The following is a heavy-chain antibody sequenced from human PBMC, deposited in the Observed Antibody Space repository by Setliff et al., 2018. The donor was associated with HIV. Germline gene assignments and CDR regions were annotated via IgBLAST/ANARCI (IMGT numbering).Heavy chain of an antibody. D-gene: IGHD1-7*01. V-gene: IGHV3-30*02. CDR3: AKDGDYSNWDYDAFDI. Sequence: PGESLKISCAASGSTFSNYGINWVRQAPGKGLEWVAFIRYGSINKYYVDSVKGRVTISRDNSKNTVDLQMNSLRAEDTAVYYCAKDGDYSNWDYDAFDIWGQGTMVTVSS. CDR2: IRYGSINK. J-gene: IGHJ3*02. CDR1: GSTFSNYG.